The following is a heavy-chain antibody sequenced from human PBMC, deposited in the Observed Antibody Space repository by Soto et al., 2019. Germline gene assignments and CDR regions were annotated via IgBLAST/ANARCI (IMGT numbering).Heavy chain of an antibody. J-gene: IGHJ6*02. CDR1: GYSFTTYW. CDR3: ARHGFCSGGRCYSSYYSGMDV. D-gene: IGHD2-15*01. V-gene: IGHV5-51*01. Sequence: GESLKISCKGSGYSFTTYWIAWVRQMPGKVLEWMGIIYPDDSDTRYSPSFQGQVTFSADKSITTVYLQWSSLKASDSAMYYCARHGFCSGGRCYSSYYSGMDVWGQGTTVTVSS. CDR2: IYPDDSDT.